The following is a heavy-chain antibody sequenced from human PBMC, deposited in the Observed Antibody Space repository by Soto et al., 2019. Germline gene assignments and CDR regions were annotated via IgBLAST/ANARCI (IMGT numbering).Heavy chain of an antibody. J-gene: IGHJ4*02. CDR3: ARVDSGYDSDY. D-gene: IGHD5-12*01. V-gene: IGHV4-59*01. Sequence: SETLSLTCAVYGGSFSGYYWSWIRQHPGKGLEWIGYIYYSGSTNYNPSLKSRVTISVDTSKNQFSLKLSSVTAADTAMYYCARVDSGYDSDYWGQGTLVTVSS. CDR1: GGSFSGYY. CDR2: IYYSGST.